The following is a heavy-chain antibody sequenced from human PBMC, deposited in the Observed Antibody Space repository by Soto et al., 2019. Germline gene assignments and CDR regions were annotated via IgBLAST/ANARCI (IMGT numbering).Heavy chain of an antibody. Sequence: QVQLVESGGGVVQPGRSLRLSCAASGFTFSSYGMHWVRQAPGKGLEWVAVIWYDGSNKYYADSVKGRFTISRDNSKNTLYLQMNSLRAEDTAVYYCARDLRGYSGYDPRGRPGYFDYWGQGTLVTVSS. CDR2: IWYDGSNK. D-gene: IGHD5-12*01. J-gene: IGHJ4*02. CDR1: GFTFSSYG. CDR3: ARDLRGYSGYDPRGRPGYFDY. V-gene: IGHV3-33*01.